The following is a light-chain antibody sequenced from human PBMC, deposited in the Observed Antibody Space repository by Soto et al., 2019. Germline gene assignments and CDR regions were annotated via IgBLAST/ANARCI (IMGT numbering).Light chain of an antibody. V-gene: IGKV3-15*01. CDR3: QQYNKWPIT. J-gene: IGKJ4*01. CDR1: QSASRN. CDR2: GAS. Sequence: EIVMTQSPATLSVSPGERATLSCRASQSASRNLAWYQQKPGQAPSLLIYGASTRATGIPATFSGSGSGTEFTLTISSMQSEDFAVYYCQQYNKWPITFGGGTKVEIK.